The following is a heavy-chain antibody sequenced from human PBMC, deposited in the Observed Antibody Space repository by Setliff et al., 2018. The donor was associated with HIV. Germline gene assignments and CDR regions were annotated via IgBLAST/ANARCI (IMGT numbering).Heavy chain of an antibody. V-gene: IGHV3-21*06. CDR3: ARPNYYDSSGSFDY. J-gene: IGHJ4*02. CDR2: ISSSSSYI. CDR1: GFTFSSSW. Sequence: GGSLRLSCAASGFTFSSSWMTWVRQAPGKGLEWVSSISSSSSYIYYADSVKGRFTISRDNAKNSLYLQMNSLRAEDTAVYYCARPNYYDSSGSFDYWGQGTLVTVSS. D-gene: IGHD3-22*01.